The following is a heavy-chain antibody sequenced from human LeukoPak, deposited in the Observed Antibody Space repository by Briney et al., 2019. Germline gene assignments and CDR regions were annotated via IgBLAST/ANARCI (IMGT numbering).Heavy chain of an antibody. V-gene: IGHV1-69*06. Sequence: SVKVSCKASGGTFSSYAISWVRQAPGQGLEWMGGIIPIFGTANYAQKFQGRVTITAGKSTSTAYMELSSLRSEDTAVYYCVKGPYSSSWYGPLYGMDVWGKGTTVTVSS. CDR1: GGTFSSYA. J-gene: IGHJ6*04. CDR3: VKGPYSSSWYGPLYGMDV. CDR2: IIPIFGTA. D-gene: IGHD6-13*01.